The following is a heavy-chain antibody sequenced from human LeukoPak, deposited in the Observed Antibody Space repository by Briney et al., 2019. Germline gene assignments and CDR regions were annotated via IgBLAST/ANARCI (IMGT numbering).Heavy chain of an antibody. Sequence: VGSLRLSCEASGFTVRSNYMSWVRQAPGKGLEWVSLIFNLRSPYYADSVKARFTISRDNSMDTLYLQMNSLRVEDTAVYYCARDPDGDNAYWGQGTLVTVSS. CDR1: GFTVRSNY. CDR2: IFNLRSP. CDR3: ARDPDGDNAY. J-gene: IGHJ4*02. D-gene: IGHD4-17*01. V-gene: IGHV3-66*01.